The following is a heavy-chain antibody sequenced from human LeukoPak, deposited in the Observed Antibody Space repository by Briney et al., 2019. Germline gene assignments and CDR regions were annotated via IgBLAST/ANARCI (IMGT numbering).Heavy chain of an antibody. CDR3: ARADGEMATTYFDY. J-gene: IGHJ4*02. Sequence: SETLSLTCTVSGGSISSYCWSWIRQPPGKGLEWIGYIYTSGSTNYNPSLKSRVTISVDTSKNQFSLKLSSVTAADTAVYYCARADGEMATTYFDYWGQGTLVTVSS. CDR2: IYTSGST. D-gene: IGHD5-24*01. CDR1: GGSISSYC. V-gene: IGHV4-4*09.